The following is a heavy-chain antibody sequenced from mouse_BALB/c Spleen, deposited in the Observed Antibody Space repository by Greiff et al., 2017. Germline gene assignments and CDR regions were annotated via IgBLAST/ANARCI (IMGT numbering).Heavy chain of an antibody. V-gene: IGHV1-7*01. CDR1: GYTFTSYW. D-gene: IGHD1-3*01. CDR2: INPSTGYT. Sequence: VQLQQSGAELAKPGASVKMSCKASGYTFTSYWMHWVKQRPGQGLEWIGYINPSTGYTEYNQKFKDKATLTADKSSSTAYMQLSSLTSEDSAVYYCASSDSSYAMDYWGQGTSVTVSS. J-gene: IGHJ4*01. CDR3: ASSDSSYAMDY.